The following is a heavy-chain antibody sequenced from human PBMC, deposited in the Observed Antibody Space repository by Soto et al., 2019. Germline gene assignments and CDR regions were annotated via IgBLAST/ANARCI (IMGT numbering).Heavy chain of an antibody. V-gene: IGHV1-69*12. J-gene: IGHJ6*02. CDR1: GGTFSSYA. CDR3: AGKYQLNYYDGMDV. CDR2: IIPIFGTA. Sequence: QVQLVQSGAEVKKPGSSVKVSCKASGGTFSSYAISWVRQAPGQGLEWMGGIIPIFGTADYAQKFQGRVTITADESTSTTYMELSSLRSEDTAVYYCAGKYQLNYYDGMDVWGQGTTVTVSS. D-gene: IGHD2-2*01.